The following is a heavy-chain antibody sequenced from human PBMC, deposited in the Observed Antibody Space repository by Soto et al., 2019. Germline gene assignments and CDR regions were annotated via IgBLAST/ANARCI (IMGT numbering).Heavy chain of an antibody. V-gene: IGHV4-59*01. CDR1: GGSISSYY. CDR2: IHYSGST. Sequence: PSETLSLTCTVSGGSISSYYWSWIRQPPGKRLEWIGYIHYSGSTNYNPSLKSRVAISVDTSKNQFSLTLSSVTVADTAVYYCARGLSSTDFFLDYWGQGTLVTVSS. CDR3: ARGLSSTDFFLDY. J-gene: IGHJ4*02. D-gene: IGHD2-21*02.